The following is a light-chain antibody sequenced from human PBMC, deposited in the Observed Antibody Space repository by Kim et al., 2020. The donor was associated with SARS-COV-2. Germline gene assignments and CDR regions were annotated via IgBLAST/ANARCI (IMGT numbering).Light chain of an antibody. V-gene: IGLV3-1*01. Sequence: SYELTQPPSVSVSPGQTASIACSGYKLGDKYACWYQQKPGQPPVLVMYHDDGRPSGIPERFSASNSGNTATLTITGTQAMDEADYYCQTWDGTTVVFGGGTKLTVL. J-gene: IGLJ3*02. CDR1: KLGDKY. CDR2: HDD. CDR3: QTWDGTTVV.